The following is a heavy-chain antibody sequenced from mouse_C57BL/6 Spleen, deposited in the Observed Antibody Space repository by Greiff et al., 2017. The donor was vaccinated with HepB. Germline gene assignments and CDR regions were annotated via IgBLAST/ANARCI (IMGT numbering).Heavy chain of an antibody. D-gene: IGHD1-1*01. V-gene: IGHV1-64*01. CDR2: IHPNSGST. CDR1: GYTFTSYW. CDR3: ASTVVAKDWYFDV. J-gene: IGHJ1*03. Sequence: QVQLQQPGAELVKPGASVKLSCKASGYTFTSYWMHWVKQRPGQGLEWIGMIHPNSGSTNYNEKFKSKATLTVDKSSSTAYMQLSSLTSEDSAVYYWASTVVAKDWYFDVWGTGTTVTVSS.